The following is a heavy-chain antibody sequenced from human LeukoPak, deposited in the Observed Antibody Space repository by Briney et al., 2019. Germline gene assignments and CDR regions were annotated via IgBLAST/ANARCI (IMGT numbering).Heavy chain of an antibody. CDR3: ARSSYSSSSSV. D-gene: IGHD6-6*01. Sequence: GGSLRLSCTASGSTFSNFWMGWVRQAPGKGLEWVANIKQDETEKFYLGSVKGRFTISRDNAKNSLYLQMNSLRVEDTALYYCARSSYSSSSSVWGQGTMVTVSS. J-gene: IGHJ3*01. V-gene: IGHV3-7*03. CDR2: IKQDETEK. CDR1: GSTFSNFW.